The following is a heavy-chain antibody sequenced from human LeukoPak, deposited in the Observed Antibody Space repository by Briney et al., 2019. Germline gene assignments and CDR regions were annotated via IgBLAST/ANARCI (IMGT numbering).Heavy chain of an antibody. V-gene: IGHV4-4*09. CDR3: ARLIVSAGYSYYYMDV. D-gene: IGHD2/OR15-2a*01. CDR1: GGSISSYY. Sequence: SETLSLTCTVSGGSISSYYWSWIRQPPGKGLEWIGYIYTSGSTNYNPSLTSRVTISIDTSKKQFSLELSSVTAADTAVYYCARLIVSAGYSYYYMDVWGKGTTVTVSS. J-gene: IGHJ6*03. CDR2: IYTSGST.